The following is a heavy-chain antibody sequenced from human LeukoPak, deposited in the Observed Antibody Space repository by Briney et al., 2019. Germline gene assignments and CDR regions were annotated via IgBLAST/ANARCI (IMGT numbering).Heavy chain of an antibody. CDR1: GGSISSYY. CDR3: ARACYDSSGYYYVGYFDL. V-gene: IGHV4-59*01. D-gene: IGHD3-22*01. CDR2: IYYSGST. Sequence: SETLSLTCTVSGGSISSYYWGWIRQPPGKGLEWIGYIYYSGSTNYNPSLKSRVTISVDTSKNQFSLKLSSVTAADTAVYYCARACYDSSGYYYVGYFDLWGRGTLVTVSS. J-gene: IGHJ2*01.